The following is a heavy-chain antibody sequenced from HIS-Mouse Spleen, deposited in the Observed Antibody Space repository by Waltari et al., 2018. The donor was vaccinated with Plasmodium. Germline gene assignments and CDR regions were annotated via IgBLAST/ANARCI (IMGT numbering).Heavy chain of an antibody. CDR2: IYYSGST. J-gene: IGHJ4*02. Sequence: QLQLQESGPGLVQLSEDLSLNCTVYAASISSSSYYWGWIRQPPGKGLEWIGSIYYSGSTYYNPSLKSRVTISVDTSKNQFSLKLSSVTAADTAVYYCARRGGSYYYFDYWGQGTLVTVSS. CDR3: ARRGGSYYYFDY. D-gene: IGHD1-26*01. CDR1: AASISSSSYY. V-gene: IGHV4-39*01.